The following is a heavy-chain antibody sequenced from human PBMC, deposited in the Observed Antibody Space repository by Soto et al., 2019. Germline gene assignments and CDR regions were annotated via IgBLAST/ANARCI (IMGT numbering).Heavy chain of an antibody. J-gene: IGHJ3*02. CDR1: GFTFSSYA. Sequence: PERSVRLSCAASGFTFSSYAMSWVRQAPGKGLEWVSAISGSGGSTYYADSVKGRFTISRDNSKNTLYLQMNSLRAEDTAVYYCAKSSRSFDAFDIWGQGTMVTVSS. CDR2: ISGSGGST. CDR3: AKSSRSFDAFDI. V-gene: IGHV3-23*01.